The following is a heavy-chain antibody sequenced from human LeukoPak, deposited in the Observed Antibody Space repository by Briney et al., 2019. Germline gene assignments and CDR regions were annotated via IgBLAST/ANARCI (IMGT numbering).Heavy chain of an antibody. CDR2: ISGSGGST. Sequence: GGSLRLSCAASGFTFSSNAMSWVRQAPGKGLEWVSSISGSGGSTYYADSVKGRFTISRDNAKNSLYLQMNSLRAEDTAVYYCAELGITMIGGVWGKGTTVTISS. J-gene: IGHJ6*04. CDR1: GFTFSSNA. CDR3: AELGITMIGGV. D-gene: IGHD3-10*02. V-gene: IGHV3-23*01.